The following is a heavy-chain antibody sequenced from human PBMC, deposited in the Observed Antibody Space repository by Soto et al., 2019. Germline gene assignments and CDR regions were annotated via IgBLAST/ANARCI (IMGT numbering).Heavy chain of an antibody. D-gene: IGHD1-20*01. CDR2: IYYSGST. Sequence: PSENLSLTCTASGGSISSYYWRWLRQPPGKGLEWIRYIYYSGSTSYNPSLKSRVTISVDTSKNQFSLKLSSVTAADTAVYYCARYKSNYYYGMDVWGQGTTVTVSS. CDR3: ARYKSNYYYGMDV. V-gene: IGHV4-59*01. J-gene: IGHJ6*02. CDR1: GGSISSYY.